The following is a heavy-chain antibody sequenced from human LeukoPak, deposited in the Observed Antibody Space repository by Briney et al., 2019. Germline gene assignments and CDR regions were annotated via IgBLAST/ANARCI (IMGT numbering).Heavy chain of an antibody. J-gene: IGHJ4*02. CDR2: SNADGSSP. V-gene: IGHV3-74*01. CDR1: GFSFSSYW. D-gene: IGHD3-22*01. CDR3: VRDWGYDSSGYWQKYFDT. Sequence: HSGGSLRLSCAASGFSFSSYWMHWVRQAPGKGLVWVSRSNADGSSPRYADSVKGRFTISRDNAKNTLYLQLNSLRAEDTAVYYCVRDWGYDSSGYWQKYFDTWGQGTLVTVSS.